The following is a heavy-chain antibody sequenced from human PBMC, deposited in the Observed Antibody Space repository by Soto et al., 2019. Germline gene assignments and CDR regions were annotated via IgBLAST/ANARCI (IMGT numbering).Heavy chain of an antibody. CDR1: GYTFSDYY. Sequence: ASAKLSSKASGYTFSDYYPNWVQQAPGQGLEWMGWINPNSGGTDYAQNFQGRVTLTRDTSISTAYMELNRLRSDDTAVYYCAGCSLIGCDYYYGMDVWGQGTTVTVSS. V-gene: IGHV1-2*02. J-gene: IGHJ6*02. CDR2: INPNSGGT. D-gene: IGHD5-12*01. CDR3: AGCSLIGCDYYYGMDV.